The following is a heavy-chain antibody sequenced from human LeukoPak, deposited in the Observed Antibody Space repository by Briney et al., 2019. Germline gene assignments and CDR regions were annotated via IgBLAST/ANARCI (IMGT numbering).Heavy chain of an antibody. D-gene: IGHD6-25*01. V-gene: IGHV3-30*02. Sequence: GGSLRLSCAPSLFSLSNYGIQWVREAPGKGLGWVAFIRYDGSNKYYADSVKGRSTISRDNSKNTLYLQMNSLRAEDTAVYYCAKWDRLNISDPWGQGTLVTVSS. J-gene: IGHJ5*02. CDR3: AKWDRLNISDP. CDR2: IRYDGSNK. CDR1: LFSLSNYG.